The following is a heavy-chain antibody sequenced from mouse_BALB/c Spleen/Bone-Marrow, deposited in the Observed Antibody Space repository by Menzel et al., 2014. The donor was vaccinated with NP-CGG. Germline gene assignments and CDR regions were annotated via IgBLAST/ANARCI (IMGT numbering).Heavy chain of an antibody. CDR1: GLSLTNYG. CDR3: ATYDYDGRFDY. J-gene: IGHJ2*01. Sequence: VQGVESGPGLVAPSQNLSITCTVSGLSLTNYGVHWIRQPPGKGLEWLGIIWAGGSTNYNAALMSRLSISKDNSKSQVFFKMNSLQTDDTAIYYCATYDYDGRFDYWGRGTTLTVSS. D-gene: IGHD2-4*01. CDR2: IWAGGST. V-gene: IGHV2-9*02.